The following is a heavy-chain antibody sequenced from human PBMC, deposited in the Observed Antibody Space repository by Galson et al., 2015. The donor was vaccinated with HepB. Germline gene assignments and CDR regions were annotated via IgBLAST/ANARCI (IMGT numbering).Heavy chain of an antibody. CDR2: ISGSGGST. V-gene: IGHV3-23*01. CDR3: ATGPDDYGDYPGGY. D-gene: IGHD4-17*01. J-gene: IGHJ4*02. Sequence: SLRLSCAASGFTFSSYAMSWVRQAPGKGLEWVSAISGSGGSTYYADSVKGRFTISRDNSKNTPYLQMNSLRAEDTAVYCCATGPDDYGDYPGGYWGQGTLVTVSS. CDR1: GFTFSSYA.